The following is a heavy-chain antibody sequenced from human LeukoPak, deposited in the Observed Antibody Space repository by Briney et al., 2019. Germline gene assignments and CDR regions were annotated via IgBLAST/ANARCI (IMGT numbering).Heavy chain of an antibody. Sequence: GGSLRLSCATSGFTFSSYAMSWVRQAPGKGLEWVSAISGSGGSTYYADSVKGRFTISRDNSKNTLYLQMNSLRAEDTAVYYCAKVAGYCSGGSCYGDFDYWGQGTLVTVSS. CDR3: AKVAGYCSGGSCYGDFDY. CDR1: GFTFSSYA. V-gene: IGHV3-23*01. D-gene: IGHD2-15*01. CDR2: ISGSGGST. J-gene: IGHJ4*02.